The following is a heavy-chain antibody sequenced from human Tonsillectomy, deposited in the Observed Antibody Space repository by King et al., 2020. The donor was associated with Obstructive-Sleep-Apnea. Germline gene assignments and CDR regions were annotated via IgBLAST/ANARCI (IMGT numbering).Heavy chain of an antibody. V-gene: IGHV5-51*01. CDR2: IYPGDSDT. CDR1: GYSFTNYW. J-gene: IGHJ4*02. D-gene: IGHD2-2*01. Sequence: VQLVQSGAEVKKPGESLKISCKGSGYSFTNYWIGWVRQMPGKGLEWMGIIYPGDSDTRYSPAFQGQVTISADESISTAYLQWSSLKASDTAMYYCARRVGYCISTSCLYYFDYWGQGTLVTVSS. CDR3: ARRVGYCISTSCLYYFDY.